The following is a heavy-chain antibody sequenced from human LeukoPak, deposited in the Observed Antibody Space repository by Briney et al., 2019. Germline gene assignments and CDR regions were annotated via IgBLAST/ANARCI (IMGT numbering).Heavy chain of an antibody. CDR1: GFTFSDYY. D-gene: IGHD3-10*01. CDR3: ARVAGEGGYYFDY. CDR2: ISGSSSYT. V-gene: IGHV3-11*05. Sequence: GGSLRLSCAASGFTFSDYYMSWIRQAPGKGLEWVSYISGSSSYTNYADSVKGRITISRDNAKNSLYLQMNSLRAEDTAVYYCARVAGEGGYYFDYWGQGTLVTVSS. J-gene: IGHJ4*02.